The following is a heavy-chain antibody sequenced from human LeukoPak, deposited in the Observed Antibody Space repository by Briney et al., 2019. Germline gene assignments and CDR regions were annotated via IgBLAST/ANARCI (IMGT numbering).Heavy chain of an antibody. CDR3: ARDRGAYGVGATDAFDI. CDR1: GGTFSSYA. CDR2: IIPILGIA. D-gene: IGHD1-26*01. V-gene: IGHV1-69*04. Sequence: SVKVSCKASGGTFSSYAISWVRQAPGQGLEWMGRIIPILGIANYAQKFQARVTITADKSTSTAYMELSSLRSEDTAVYYCARDRGAYGVGATDAFDIWGQGTMATVSS. J-gene: IGHJ3*02.